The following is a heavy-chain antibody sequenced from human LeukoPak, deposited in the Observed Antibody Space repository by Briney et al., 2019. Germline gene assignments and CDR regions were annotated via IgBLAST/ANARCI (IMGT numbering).Heavy chain of an antibody. D-gene: IGHD5-18*01. CDR2: IYQSGST. Sequence: SETLSLTCTVSGYSISSGYYWGWIRQTPGKGLEWIGSIYQSGSTSYNPSLKSRVTISVDTYKNQFSLKLSSVTAADTAVYYCARDLSGVTGYTYGRGIDYWGQGTLGTVSS. CDR1: GYSISSGYY. V-gene: IGHV4-38-2*02. CDR3: ARDLSGVTGYTYGRGIDY. J-gene: IGHJ4*02.